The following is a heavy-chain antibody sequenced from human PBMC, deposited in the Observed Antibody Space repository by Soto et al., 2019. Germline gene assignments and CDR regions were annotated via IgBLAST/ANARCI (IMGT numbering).Heavy chain of an antibody. CDR1: GFTFSDYY. CDR3: DTSEMNALDG. D-gene: IGHD3-16*01. Sequence: EVQLVESGGGLVQPGGSLRLSCAASGFTFSDYYMHWVRQAPGKGLEWVGGIGNKANSHTTECATSLKASFTNSRDDSKNSLNVHISMLKTEDSAVYYGDTSEMNALDGWGQGTTVTVSS. V-gene: IGHV3-72*01. J-gene: IGHJ6*02. CDR2: IGNKANSHTT.